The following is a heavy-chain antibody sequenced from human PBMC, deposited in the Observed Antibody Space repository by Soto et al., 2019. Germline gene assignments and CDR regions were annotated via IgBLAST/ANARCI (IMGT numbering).Heavy chain of an antibody. J-gene: IGHJ5*02. CDR3: TRGGSGWKALNWFDP. CDR2: NNYRGDT. CDR1: GASISNPGYS. D-gene: IGHD6-19*01. Sequence: SLTCAVSGASISNPGYSWAWIRQLRGGGLEWLGSNNYRGDTYYNPSLKSRMTISLDTSKNQLSLWLTSVTAADTAVYYCTRGGSGWKALNWFDPWGQGTQVTVSS. V-gene: IGHV4-31*11.